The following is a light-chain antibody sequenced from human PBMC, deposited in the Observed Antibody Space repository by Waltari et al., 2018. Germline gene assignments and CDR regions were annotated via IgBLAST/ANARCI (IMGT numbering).Light chain of an antibody. J-gene: IGKJ1*01. CDR2: GAS. Sequence: EIVMTQSPATLSVSPGERATLSCRASQSVSSNLAWYQQKPGQAPRLLIYGASTRATGIPARFSGSGSGTEFTLTISSLQSEDCAVYYCQYSGTFGQGTKVEIK. V-gene: IGKV3-15*01. CDR3: QYSGT. CDR1: QSVSSN.